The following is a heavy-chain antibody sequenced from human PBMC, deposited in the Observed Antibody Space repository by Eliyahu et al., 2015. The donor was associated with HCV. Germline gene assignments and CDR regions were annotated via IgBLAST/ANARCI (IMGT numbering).Heavy chain of an antibody. Sequence: EVQLLESGGGLVQPGGSLRLSCAASGFTFSSYAMSWVRQAPGKGLEWVSAISGSCGRTYYADSVKGRFTISRDNSKNTLYLQMNSLRAEDTAVYYCALVDPRGQVNCCDTWGQGTLVTVSS. D-gene: IGHD2-21*01. J-gene: IGHJ5*02. V-gene: IGHV3-23*01. CDR1: GFTFSSYA. CDR2: ISGSCGRT. CDR3: ALVDPRGQVNCCDT.